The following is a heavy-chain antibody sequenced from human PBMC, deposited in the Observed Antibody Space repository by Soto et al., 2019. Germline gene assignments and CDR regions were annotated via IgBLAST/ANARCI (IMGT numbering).Heavy chain of an antibody. J-gene: IGHJ4*02. V-gene: IGHV4-59*08. CDR2: IYYSGST. CDR1: GGSISSYY. D-gene: IGHD3-16*02. CDR3: ARSDHTFGGVIAHDY. Sequence: PSETLSLTCTVSGGSISSYYWSWIRQPPGKGLEWIGYIYYSGSTNYNPSLKSRVTISVDTSKNQFSLKLSSVTAADTAVYYCARSDHTFGGVIAHDYWGQGTLVTVSS.